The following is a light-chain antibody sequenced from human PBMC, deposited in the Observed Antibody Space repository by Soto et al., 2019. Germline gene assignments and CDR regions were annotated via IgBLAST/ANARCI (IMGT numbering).Light chain of an antibody. CDR3: QQYSSHST. CDR2: QAS. CDR1: QSTSSY. Sequence: DIQMTQSPSSVSASVGDRVTSTCRASQSTSSYLAWYQQKPVKAPKLLIYQASSLENGVPSRFSGSGSGTEFSLTISSLQPDDFATYYCQQYSSHSTFGQGTKVDIK. J-gene: IGKJ1*01. V-gene: IGKV1-5*03.